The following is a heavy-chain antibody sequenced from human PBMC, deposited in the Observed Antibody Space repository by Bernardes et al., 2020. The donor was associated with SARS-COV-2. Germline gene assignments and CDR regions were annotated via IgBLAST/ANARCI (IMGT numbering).Heavy chain of an antibody. CDR2: IKSKTDGGTI. CDR1: GLIFNNAW. D-gene: IGHD2-15*01. V-gene: IGHV3-15*01. CDR3: TTWSASPTSSYYYYGMDV. Sequence: FCASSGLIFNNAWVSWVRRGPGKGLEWVDRIKSKTDGGTIEYSAPVKGRFTISRDDSKNTLYLQMNSLKTEDTAVYYCTTWSASPTSSYYYYGMDVWGQGTMVTVSS. J-gene: IGHJ6*01.